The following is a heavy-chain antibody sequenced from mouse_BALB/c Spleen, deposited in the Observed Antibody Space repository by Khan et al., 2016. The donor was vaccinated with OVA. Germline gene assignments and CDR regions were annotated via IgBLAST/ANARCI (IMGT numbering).Heavy chain of an antibody. CDR2: INTYTGEP. D-gene: IGHD2-12*01. Sequence: QIQLVQSGPELKKPGETVKISCKASGYTFTNYGVNWVKQTPGKGLKWMGWINTYTGEPTYADDFKGRFVFSLETSASTAYLQINNLKNEDTAAYVGARKNYSYDRYFDVWGAGTTVTVSS. J-gene: IGHJ1*01. V-gene: IGHV9-3-1*01. CDR1: GYTFTNYG. CDR3: ARKNYSYDRYFDV.